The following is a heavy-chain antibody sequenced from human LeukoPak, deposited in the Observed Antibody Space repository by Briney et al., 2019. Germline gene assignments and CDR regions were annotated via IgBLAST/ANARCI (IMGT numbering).Heavy chain of an antibody. V-gene: IGHV3-33*08. D-gene: IGHD2/OR15-2a*01. J-gene: IGHJ4*02. CDR2: IWYDGSNK. CDR1: AFTFSNYA. Sequence: GRSLRLSCTAPAFTFSNYAMHWVRQAPGKGLEWVAVIWYDGSNKYYADSVKGRFTISRDNSKNTLYLQMNSLRAEDTAVYYCARDNSNSGNDYWGQGTLVTVSS. CDR3: ARDNSNSGNDY.